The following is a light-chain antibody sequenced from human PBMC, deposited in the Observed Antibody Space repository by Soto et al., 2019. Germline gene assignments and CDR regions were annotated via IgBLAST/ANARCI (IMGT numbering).Light chain of an antibody. CDR3: QQYDTYLT. CDR1: KDLNTW. CDR2: KAS. Sequence: DVQMPRAPSTLSASVGDRVTITCRATKDLNTWLGWYQQKPGKAPKLLLYKASSLESGVPSRFSGGGCGTGVTLTISSRQPDVFATYYGQQYDTYLTLGQRTKVEIK. J-gene: IGKJ1*01. V-gene: IGKV1-5*03.